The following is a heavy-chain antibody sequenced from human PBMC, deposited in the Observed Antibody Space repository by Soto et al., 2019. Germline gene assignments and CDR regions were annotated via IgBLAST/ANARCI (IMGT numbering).Heavy chain of an antibody. Sequence: GGSLRLSCAASGFTFSSYGMHWFRQAPGKGLEWVAVIWYDGSNKYYADSVKGRFTISRDNSKNTLYLQMNSLRAEDTAVYYCARVNYDILTGCWPVLRRSYYFDYWGQGTLVTVSS. D-gene: IGHD3-9*01. J-gene: IGHJ4*02. CDR1: GFTFSSYG. V-gene: IGHV3-33*01. CDR2: IWYDGSNK. CDR3: ARVNYDILTGCWPVLRRSYYFDY.